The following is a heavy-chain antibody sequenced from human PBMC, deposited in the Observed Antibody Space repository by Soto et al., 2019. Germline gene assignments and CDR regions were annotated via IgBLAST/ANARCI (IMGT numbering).Heavy chain of an antibody. V-gene: IGHV1-18*04. CDR3: ARDSWRLTWLFQEGYYGMDV. CDR2: ISAYNGNT. D-gene: IGHD6-19*01. CDR1: GYTFTSYG. Sequence: QVQLVQSGAEVKKPGASVKVSCKASGYTFTSYGISWVRQAPGQGLEWMGWISAYNGNTNYAQKLQGRVTMTTDTSTSTAYMELRSLRSDDTAVYYCARDSWRLTWLFQEGYYGMDVWGQGTTVTVSS. J-gene: IGHJ6*02.